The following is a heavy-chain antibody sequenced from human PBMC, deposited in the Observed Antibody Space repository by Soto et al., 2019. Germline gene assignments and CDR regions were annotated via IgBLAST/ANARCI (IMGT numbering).Heavy chain of an antibody. V-gene: IGHV1-3*01. CDR1: GYTFSGSV. Sequence: QVQLVQSGAEVKKPGASVKVSCKASGYTFSGSVMHWVRQAPGQGLEWMGWINADNGNTKYSQKFQGRVTMTWDTSASTAFLDLSKVTHDDTAMYYCARKRGMGATGAIAFDNWGQGTLVLVSS. J-gene: IGHJ4*02. D-gene: IGHD1-26*01. CDR2: INADNGNT. CDR3: ARKRGMGATGAIAFDN.